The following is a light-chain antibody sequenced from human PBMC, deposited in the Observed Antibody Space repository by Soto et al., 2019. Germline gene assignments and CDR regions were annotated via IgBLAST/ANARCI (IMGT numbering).Light chain of an antibody. CDR3: SSYTSSSNYV. CDR2: EVT. V-gene: IGLV2-14*02. Sequence: QSVLTQPASVSGSPGQSITIPCTGTSGDVGGYNLVSWYQQHPGKAPKLMIYEVTERPSGVSNRFSGSKSGNTASLTISGLQPDDEADYYCSSYTSSSNYVFGTGTKVTVL. J-gene: IGLJ1*01. CDR1: SGDVGGYNL.